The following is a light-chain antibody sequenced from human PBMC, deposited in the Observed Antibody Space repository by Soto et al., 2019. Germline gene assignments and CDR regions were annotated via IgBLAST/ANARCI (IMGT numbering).Light chain of an antibody. J-gene: IGLJ2*01. CDR1: SSDVGGYNY. V-gene: IGLV2-14*01. CDR3: SSYTSSSTVV. Sequence: QSALTQPASVSGSPGQSLTISCTGTSSDVGGYNYVSWYQQHPGKAPKLMIYEVSYRPSGVSNRFSGSKSGNTASLTISGLQAEDEADYYCSSYTSSSTVVFGGGTKLNVL. CDR2: EVS.